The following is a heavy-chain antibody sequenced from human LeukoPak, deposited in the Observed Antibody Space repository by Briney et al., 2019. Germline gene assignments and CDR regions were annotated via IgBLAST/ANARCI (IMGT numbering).Heavy chain of an antibody. CDR3: ARSSFNYGDYVWDY. J-gene: IGHJ4*02. V-gene: IGHV3-20*03. Sequence: GGSLRLSYAASGFAFHLYAMSWVRQAPGKGLEWRSGINDNGDNTNHADSVKGRFAISRDNAKNSLYLQMNSLRAEDTAVYYCARSSFNYGDYVWDYWGQGTLVTGPS. D-gene: IGHD4-17*01. CDR1: GFAFHLYA. CDR2: INDNGDNT.